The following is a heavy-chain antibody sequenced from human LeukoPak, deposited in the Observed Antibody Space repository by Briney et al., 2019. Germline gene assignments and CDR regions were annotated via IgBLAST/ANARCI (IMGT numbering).Heavy chain of an antibody. V-gene: IGHV1-46*01. D-gene: IGHD1-7*01. CDR1: GYTFTSYY. CDR3: ARGVWNSGY. CDR2: INPSGGTT. J-gene: IGHJ4*02. Sequence: ASVKVSCKASGYTFTSYYMHWVRQAPGQGFGWMGIINPSGGTTSYAQKFHGRVTMTRDTSTSTVYIGLSSLRSKDTAVYDCARGVWNSGYWGQGTLVTVSS.